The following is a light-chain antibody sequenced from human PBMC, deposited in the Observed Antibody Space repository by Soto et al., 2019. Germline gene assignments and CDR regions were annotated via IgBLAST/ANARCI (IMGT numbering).Light chain of an antibody. CDR2: EVS. CDR3: SSYTSSSTPCV. V-gene: IGLV2-14*01. J-gene: IGLJ1*01. CDR1: SSDVGGYNY. Sequence: QSALTQPASVSGSPGQSIPISCTGTSSDVGGYNYVSWYQQHPGKAPKLMIYEVSNRPSGVSNRFSGSKSGNTASLTISVLQAEDEADYYCSSYTSSSTPCVFGTGTKVTVL.